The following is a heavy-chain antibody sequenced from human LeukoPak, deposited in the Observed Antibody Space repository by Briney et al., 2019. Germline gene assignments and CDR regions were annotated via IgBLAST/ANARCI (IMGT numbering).Heavy chain of an antibody. CDR2: VSFGGGT. CDR3: ARLGNYKSRPPDY. CDR1: GGSTSTDY. J-gene: IGHJ4*02. Sequence: PSETLSLTCTVSGGSTSTDYWSWIRQPPGKGLDWIGYVSFGGGTNYNPSLKSRVITSADTSKNQFSLNLSSVTAADTAVYYCARLGNYKSRPPDYWGQGTLVTVSS. D-gene: IGHD4-11*01. V-gene: IGHV4-59*01.